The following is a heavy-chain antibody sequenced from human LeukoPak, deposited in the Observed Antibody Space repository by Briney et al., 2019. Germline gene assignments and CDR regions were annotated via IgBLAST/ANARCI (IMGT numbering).Heavy chain of an antibody. D-gene: IGHD6-13*01. Sequence: SETLSLTCTVSGGSISGYYWSWIRQPPGKGLKWIGYFYYSGSTNYNPSLKSRVTISVDTSKNQFSLKLTSLTAADTAVYYCARESAAGPFDYWGQGTLVTVSS. CDR2: FYYSGST. J-gene: IGHJ4*02. CDR3: ARESAAGPFDY. V-gene: IGHV4-59*01. CDR1: GGSISGYY.